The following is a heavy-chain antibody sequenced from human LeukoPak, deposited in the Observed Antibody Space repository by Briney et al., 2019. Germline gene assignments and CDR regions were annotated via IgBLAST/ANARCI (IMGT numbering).Heavy chain of an antibody. V-gene: IGHV4-34*01. D-gene: IGHD3-22*01. Sequence: SETLSLTCAVYGGSFSGYYWSWIRQPPGKGLEWIGEINHSGSTNYNPSLKSRVTISVDTSKNQFSLKLSSVTAADTAVYYCARRSVRRYYDSSGQTLGFDYWGQGTLVTVSS. CDR1: GGSFSGYY. J-gene: IGHJ4*02. CDR2: INHSGST. CDR3: ARRSVRRYYDSSGQTLGFDY.